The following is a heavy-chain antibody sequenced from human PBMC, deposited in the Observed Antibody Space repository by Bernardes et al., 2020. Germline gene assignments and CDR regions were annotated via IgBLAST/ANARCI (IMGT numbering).Heavy chain of an antibody. D-gene: IGHD2-21*01. Sequence: SEPLSLTCSVSGGSITSNSYYLAWLRQPPGKGLEWIGTIYYTGTTYYNPSLQSRVTISVDTSKNQFSLKATSVIVADTAVYYCARAEYCGLTGCFGFDPWGQGTLVTVSS. J-gene: IGHJ5*02. CDR3: ARAEYCGLTGCFGFDP. CDR1: GGSITSNSYY. V-gene: IGHV4-39*01. CDR2: IYYTGTT.